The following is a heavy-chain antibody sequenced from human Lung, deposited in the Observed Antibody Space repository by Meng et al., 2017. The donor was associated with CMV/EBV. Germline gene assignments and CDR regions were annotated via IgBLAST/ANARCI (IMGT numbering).Heavy chain of an antibody. CDR1: GYTFTAHY. V-gene: IGHV1-2*02. Sequence: ASVKVSCKASGYTFTAHYFHWVRQAPGQGLEWMGWIHPHRGATNYAQQFQGRVTLTRDTSINTGYMELTRLTSDDTAVYYCARDNNWGPDYWGQGTLVTVSS. D-gene: IGHD7-27*01. CDR2: IHPHRGAT. CDR3: ARDNNWGPDY. J-gene: IGHJ4*02.